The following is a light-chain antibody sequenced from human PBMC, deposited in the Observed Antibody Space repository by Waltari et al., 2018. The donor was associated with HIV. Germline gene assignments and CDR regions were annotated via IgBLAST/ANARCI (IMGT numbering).Light chain of an antibody. Sequence: IQVTQSPSSLSASVGDRDTITCQASQDINKYLNWYQQRLGKAPKLLIYDASNLETGVPSRFSGAGSGTEFTFNISSLQPEDFATYYCQQYEKLPLTFGEGTRVDIK. CDR2: DAS. CDR3: QQYEKLPLT. CDR1: QDINKY. V-gene: IGKV1-33*01. J-gene: IGKJ3*01.